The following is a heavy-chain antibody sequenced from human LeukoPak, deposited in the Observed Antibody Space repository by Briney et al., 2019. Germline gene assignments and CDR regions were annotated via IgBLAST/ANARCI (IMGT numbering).Heavy chain of an antibody. Sequence: SETLSLTCAVYGGSFSGYYWSWIRQPPGKGLEWIGEINHNGSTNYNPSLKSRVTISVDTSKNQFSLKLSSVTAADTAVYYCARDAAAAGFDYWGQGTLVTVSS. CDR3: ARDAAAAGFDY. CDR1: GGSFSGYY. D-gene: IGHD6-13*01. CDR2: INHNGST. V-gene: IGHV4-34*01. J-gene: IGHJ4*02.